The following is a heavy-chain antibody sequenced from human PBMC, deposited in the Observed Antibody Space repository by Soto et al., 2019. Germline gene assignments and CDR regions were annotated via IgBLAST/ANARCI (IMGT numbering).Heavy chain of an antibody. CDR2: ISSSGNS. CDR3: VRCKLMATFDY. Sequence: SETLSLTCTVSGDSISSGTHYWNWIRQHPGKGLEWIGYISSSGNSYYSPSLKSRVFMSVDTSKNLFSLKLSSVTAADTALFYCVRCKLMATFDYWGQGALVTV. J-gene: IGHJ4*02. CDR1: GDSISSGTHY. D-gene: IGHD5-12*01. V-gene: IGHV4-31*03.